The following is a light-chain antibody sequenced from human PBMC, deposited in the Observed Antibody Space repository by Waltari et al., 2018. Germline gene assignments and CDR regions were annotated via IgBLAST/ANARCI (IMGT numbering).Light chain of an antibody. CDR1: SSDVGGYNY. V-gene: IGLV2-14*01. Sequence: QSALTQPASVSGSPGQSITISCPGTSSDVGGYNYVPWYQPHPGKAPKLMIYEVSNRPSGVSNRFSGSKSGNTASLTISGLQAEDEADYYCSSYTSSSTLHVFGTGTKVTVL. CDR2: EVS. J-gene: IGLJ1*01. CDR3: SSYTSSSTLHV.